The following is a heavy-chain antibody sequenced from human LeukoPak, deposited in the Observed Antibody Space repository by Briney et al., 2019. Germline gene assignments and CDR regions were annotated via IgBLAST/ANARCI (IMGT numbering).Heavy chain of an antibody. Sequence: PSETLSLTCAVYGGSFSGYYWSWIRQPPGKGLEWIGEINHSGSTNYNPSLKGRVTISVDTSKNQFSLKLSSVTAADTAVYYCARAYQPDTGTIDYWGQGTLVTVSS. CDR1: GGSFSGYY. CDR2: INHSGST. J-gene: IGHJ4*02. D-gene: IGHD1/OR15-1a*01. CDR3: ARAYQPDTGTIDY. V-gene: IGHV4-34*01.